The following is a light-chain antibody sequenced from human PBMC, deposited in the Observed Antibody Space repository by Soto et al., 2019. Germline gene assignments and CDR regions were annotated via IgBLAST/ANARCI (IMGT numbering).Light chain of an antibody. CDR3: YSYTSSSTVL. Sequence: QSALTQPASVSGSPGQSITISCTGISSDIGGYNYVSWYQQLPGKAPKLMIYDVSNRRSGVSNRFSGSKSGNTASLTISGIQDEDEADYYCYSYTSSSTVLFGGGTKLTVL. CDR1: SSDIGGYNY. J-gene: IGLJ2*01. V-gene: IGLV2-14*03. CDR2: DVS.